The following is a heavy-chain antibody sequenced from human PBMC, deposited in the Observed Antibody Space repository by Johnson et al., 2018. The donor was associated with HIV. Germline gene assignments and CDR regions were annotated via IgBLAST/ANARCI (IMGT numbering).Heavy chain of an antibody. CDR2: ISWDGGST. Sequence: EVQLLESGGVVVQPGGSLRLSCAASGFTFDDYAMHWVRQAPGKGLEWVSLISWDGGSTYYADSVKGRFTISRDNSKNTLYLHMSSLRPGDTAMYYCARGGIAYSSPLGVGYAFDIWGQGTMVTVSS. CDR3: ARGGIAYSSPLGVGYAFDI. J-gene: IGHJ3*02. CDR1: GFTFDDYA. V-gene: IGHV3-43D*03. D-gene: IGHD3-16*01.